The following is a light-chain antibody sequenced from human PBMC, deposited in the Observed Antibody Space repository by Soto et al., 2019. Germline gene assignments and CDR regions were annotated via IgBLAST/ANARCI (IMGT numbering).Light chain of an antibody. J-gene: IGLJ1*01. CDR1: SSNIGAGYD. CDR3: QSYDSSLSGYV. Sequence: QSALAQPPSVSGAPGQRVTISCTGSSSNIGAGYDVHWYQQLPGTAPKLLIYANTNRPSGVPDRFSGSKSGTSASLAITGLRAEDEADYYCQSYDSSLSGYVFGTGTKATVL. V-gene: IGLV1-40*01. CDR2: ANT.